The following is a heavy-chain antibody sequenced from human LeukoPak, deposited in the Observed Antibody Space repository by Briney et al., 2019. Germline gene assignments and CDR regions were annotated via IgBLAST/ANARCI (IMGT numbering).Heavy chain of an antibody. CDR2: ISYDGSNK. Sequence: PGGFLRLSCAASGFTFSSYAMHWVRQAPGKGLEWVAVISYDGSNKYYADSVKGRFTISRDNSKNTLYLQMNSLRAEDTAVYYCASRGDVWGKGTTVTVSS. J-gene: IGHJ6*04. CDR3: ASRGDV. V-gene: IGHV3-30-3*01. CDR1: GFTFSSYA. D-gene: IGHD3-10*01.